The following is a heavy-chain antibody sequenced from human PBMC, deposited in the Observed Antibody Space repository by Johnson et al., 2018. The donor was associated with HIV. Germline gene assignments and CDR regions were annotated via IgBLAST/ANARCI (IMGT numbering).Heavy chain of an antibody. D-gene: IGHD5-24*01. CDR2: INSDGRST. Sequence: VQLVESGGGLVQPGGSLRLSCAASGFTFSSYWMHWVRQAPGKGLVWVSRINSDGRSTSYADSVKGRFTISRDNAKNTLYLQMNSLRAEDTAVYYCAREGDGYNYDTFDIWGQGTMVTVSS. CDR1: GFTFSSYW. CDR3: AREGDGYNYDTFDI. J-gene: IGHJ3*02. V-gene: IGHV3-74*01.